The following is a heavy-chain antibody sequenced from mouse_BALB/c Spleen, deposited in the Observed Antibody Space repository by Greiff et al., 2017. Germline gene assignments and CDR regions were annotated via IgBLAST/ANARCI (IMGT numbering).Heavy chain of an antibody. CDR3: ARKGEWLLTEDYAMDY. V-gene: IGHV2-2*02. CDR1: GFSLTSYG. Sequence: VQLVESGPGLVQPSQSLSLTCTVSGFSLTSYGVHWVRHSPGKGLEWLGVIWSGGSTDYNAAFISRLSISKDNSKSQVFFKMNSLQANDTAIYYCARKGEWLLTEDYAMDYWGQGTSVTVSS. J-gene: IGHJ4*01. D-gene: IGHD2-3*01. CDR2: IWSGGST.